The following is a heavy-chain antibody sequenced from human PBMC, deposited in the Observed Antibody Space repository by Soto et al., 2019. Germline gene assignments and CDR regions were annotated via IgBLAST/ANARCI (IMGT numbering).Heavy chain of an antibody. CDR1: GFTFSRYW. Sequence: EVQLVESGGGLVQPGGSLRLSCAASGFTFSRYWMTWVRQAPGQGLEWVANINHDGSENYYVDSVKGRFTISRDNIKNSLFLQMNSLRAEDSAVYYCAKTDGGNPDFDPWGQGALVTVSS. D-gene: IGHD2-15*01. CDR2: INHDGSEN. V-gene: IGHV3-7*01. CDR3: AKTDGGNPDFDP. J-gene: IGHJ5*02.